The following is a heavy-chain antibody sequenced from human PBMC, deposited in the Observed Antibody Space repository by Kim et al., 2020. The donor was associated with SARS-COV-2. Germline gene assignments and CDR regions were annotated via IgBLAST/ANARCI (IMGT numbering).Heavy chain of an antibody. Sequence: GGSLRLSCAASGFTFSSYGMHWVRQAPGKGLEWVAVIWYDGSNKYYADSVKGRFTISRDNSKNTLYLQMNSLRAEDTAVYYCAREYYGDYAVLDYWGQGTLVTVSS. CDR2: IWYDGSNK. J-gene: IGHJ4*02. V-gene: IGHV3-33*01. CDR3: AREYYGDYAVLDY. D-gene: IGHD4-17*01. CDR1: GFTFSSYG.